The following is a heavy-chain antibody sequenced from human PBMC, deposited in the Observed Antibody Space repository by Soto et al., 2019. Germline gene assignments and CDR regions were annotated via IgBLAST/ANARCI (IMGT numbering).Heavy chain of an antibody. V-gene: IGHV3-33*06. CDR3: AKDTTSSDYDYSPYFYY. D-gene: IGHD5-12*01. CDR1: GFTFSSYG. CDR2: IWYDGSNK. J-gene: IGHJ4*02. Sequence: GGSLRLSCAASGFTFSSYGMHWVRQAPGKGLEWVAVIWYDGSNKYYADSVKGRFTISRDNSKNTLYLQMNSLRAEDTAVYYCAKDTTSSDYDYSPYFYYWGQVTLVTVSS.